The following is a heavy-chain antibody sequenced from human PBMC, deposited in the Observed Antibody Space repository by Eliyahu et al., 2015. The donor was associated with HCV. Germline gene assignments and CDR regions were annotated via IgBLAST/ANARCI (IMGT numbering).Heavy chain of an antibody. CDR3: ARGKEGITIFGVVIPTYPNWFDP. D-gene: IGHD3-3*01. Sequence: QVQLQQWGAGLLKPSETLSLTCRPSGGSFXDYXWXWXPXPPGKGLEWIGEINHSGNTNYNPSLKSRVTISVDTSKNQFSLNLTSVTAADTAVYYCARGKEGITIFGVVIPTYPNWFDPWGQGTLVTVSS. CDR1: GGSFXDYX. J-gene: IGHJ5*02. CDR2: INHSGNT. V-gene: IGHV4-34*01.